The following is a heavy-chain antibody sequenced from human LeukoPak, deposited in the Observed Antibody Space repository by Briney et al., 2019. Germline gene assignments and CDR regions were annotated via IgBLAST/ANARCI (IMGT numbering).Heavy chain of an antibody. CDR3: ARGGSSSSYYNNYGMDV. D-gene: IGHD6-13*01. J-gene: IGHJ6*02. V-gene: IGHV1-8*01. CDR1: GYSLTSFD. CDR2: MNPKRGNT. Sequence: GASVKVSCKASGYSLTSFDINWVRQGSGQGLEWMGWMNPKRGNTGYAPTFQGRVTITRDTSIDTAFMELSSLRPDDTAVYYCARGGSSSSYYNNYGMDVWRQGTTITVSS.